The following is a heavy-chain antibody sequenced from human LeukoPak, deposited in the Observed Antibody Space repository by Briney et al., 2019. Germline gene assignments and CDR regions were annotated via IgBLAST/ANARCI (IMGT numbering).Heavy chain of an antibody. CDR3: ARGWELHAFDI. V-gene: IGHV1-69*04. J-gene: IGHJ3*02. Sequence: VASVKVSCKASGYTFTNYGISWVRQAPGQGLEWMGRIIPILGIANYAQKFQGRVTITADKSTSTAYMELSSLRSEDTAVYYCARGWELHAFDIWGQGTMVTVSS. CDR2: IIPILGIA. D-gene: IGHD1-26*01. CDR1: GYTFTNYG.